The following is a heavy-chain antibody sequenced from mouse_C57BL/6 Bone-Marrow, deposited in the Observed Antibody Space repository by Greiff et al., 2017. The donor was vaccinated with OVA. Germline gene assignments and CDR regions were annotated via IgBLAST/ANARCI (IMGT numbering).Heavy chain of an antibody. Sequence: VQLQQSGAELARPGASVKLSCKASGYTFTSYGISWVKQRTGQGLEWIGEIYPRSGNTYYNEKFKSKATLTVDKSSSTAYMQLSSLTSEDSAVYYCARLDGNYAWFAYWGQGTLVTVSA. CDR3: ARLDGNYAWFAY. CDR1: GYTFTSYG. D-gene: IGHD2-1*01. J-gene: IGHJ3*01. V-gene: IGHV1-81*01. CDR2: IYPRSGNT.